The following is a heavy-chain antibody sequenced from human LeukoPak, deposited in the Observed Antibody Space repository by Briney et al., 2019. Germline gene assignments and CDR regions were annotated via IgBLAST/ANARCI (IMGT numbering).Heavy chain of an antibody. CDR1: GGSISSYY. CDR2: IYYSGST. V-gene: IGHV4-59*01. CDR3: ARACYTGSYYYYGMDV. D-gene: IGHD2-2*02. J-gene: IGHJ6*02. Sequence: SETLSLTCTVSGGSISSYYWSWIRQPPGKGLEWIGYIYYSGSTNYNPSLKSRVTISVDTSKNQFSLKLSSVTAADTAVYYCARACYTGSYYYYGMDVWGQGATVTVSS.